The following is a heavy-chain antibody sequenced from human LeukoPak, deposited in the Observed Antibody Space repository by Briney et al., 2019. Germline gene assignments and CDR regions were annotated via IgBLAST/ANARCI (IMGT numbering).Heavy chain of an antibody. Sequence: SETLSLTCTVSGGSISSSSYYWGWIRQPPGKGLEWIGSIYYSGSTYYNPSLKSRVTISVDTSKNQFSLKLSSVTAADTRVYNCASGGYCSSTSCPPPAGWFDPWGQGTLVTVSS. CDR1: GGSISSSSYY. CDR2: IYYSGST. V-gene: IGHV4-39*01. J-gene: IGHJ5*02. D-gene: IGHD2-2*01. CDR3: ASGGYCSSTSCPPPAGWFDP.